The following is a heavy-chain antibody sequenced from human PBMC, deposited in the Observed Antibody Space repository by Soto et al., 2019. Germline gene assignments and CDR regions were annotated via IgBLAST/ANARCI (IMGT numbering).Heavy chain of an antibody. CDR1: GYTFTSYY. V-gene: IGHV1-46*01. Sequence: ASVKVSCKASGYTFTSYYIHWVRQAPGQGLEWMGMINPSGGSTNYPQKFQGRVTMDSDTSTSTVYMELSSLRSEDTAVYYCARDSRNFYGAGSYYNAFDYWGQGTLVTVSS. CDR3: ARDSRNFYGAGSYYNAFDY. D-gene: IGHD3-10*01. CDR2: INPSGGST. J-gene: IGHJ4*02.